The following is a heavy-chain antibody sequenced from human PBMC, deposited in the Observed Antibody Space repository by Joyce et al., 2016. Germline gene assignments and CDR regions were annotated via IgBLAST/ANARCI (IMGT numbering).Heavy chain of an antibody. V-gene: IGHV3-49*04. J-gene: IGHJ3*02. CDR2: NRRKVYGGAR. D-gene: IGHD3-22*01. CDR1: GFTFGDHA. Sequence: EVQLVESGGGLVQPGRSLRLSCTASGFTFGDHAISWVRQAPGKGLEWVGFNRRKVYGGAREYGASVKGRFTISRDDSQSTAYLQMNSLQTDDTALYYCTRVRPYSDFSGFQLSWAFDIWGQGTMVTV. CDR3: TRVRPYSDFSGFQLSWAFDI.